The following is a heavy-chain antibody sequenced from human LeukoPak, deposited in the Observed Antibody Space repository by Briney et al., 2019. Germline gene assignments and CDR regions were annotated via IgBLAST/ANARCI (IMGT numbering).Heavy chain of an antibody. D-gene: IGHD3-3*01. CDR2: ISGSGGST. CDR3: AKDLSYYDFWSGYP. J-gene: IGHJ5*02. Sequence: GGSLRLSCAASGFTFSSYAMSWVRQAPGKGLEWVSAISGSGGSTYYADSVKGRFTISRDNSKNTLYLQMNSLRAEDMAVYYCAKDLSYYDFWSGYPWGQGTLVTVSS. CDR1: GFTFSSYA. V-gene: IGHV3-23*01.